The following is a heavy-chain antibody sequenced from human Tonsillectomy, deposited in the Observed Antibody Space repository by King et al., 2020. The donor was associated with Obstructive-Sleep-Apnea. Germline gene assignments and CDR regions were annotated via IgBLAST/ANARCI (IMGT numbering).Heavy chain of an antibody. V-gene: IGHV3-9*01. CDR2: ISWNSGSI. CDR3: AKGMETVTTEVDY. Sequence: VQLVESGGGLVQPGRSLRLSCAASGFTFDDYAMHWVRQAPGKGLEWVSGISWNSGSIGYADSVKGRFTISRDNAKNSLYLQMNSLRAEDTALYYCAKGMETVTTEVDYWGQGTLVTVSS. CDR1: GFTFDDYA. D-gene: IGHD4-17*01. J-gene: IGHJ4*02.